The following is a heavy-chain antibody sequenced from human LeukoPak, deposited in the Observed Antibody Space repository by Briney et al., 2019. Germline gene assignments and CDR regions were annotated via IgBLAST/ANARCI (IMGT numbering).Heavy chain of an antibody. Sequence: ASVKVSCKVSGYTLTELSMHWVRQAPGKGLEWMGGFDPEDGETIYTQKFQGRVTMAEDTSTDTAYMELSSLRSEDTAVYYCATVSRWELNRYGAFDIWGQGTMVTVSS. D-gene: IGHD1-26*01. V-gene: IGHV1-24*01. CDR3: ATVSRWELNRYGAFDI. CDR1: GYTLTELS. J-gene: IGHJ3*02. CDR2: FDPEDGET.